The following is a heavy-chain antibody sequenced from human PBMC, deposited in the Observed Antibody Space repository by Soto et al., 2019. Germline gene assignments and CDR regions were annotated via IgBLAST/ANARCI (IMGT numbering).Heavy chain of an antibody. CDR1: GASIRSNN. CDR2: ISGSGGST. J-gene: IGHJ6*02. D-gene: IGHD6-19*01. Sequence: PSETLSLTCAVSGASIRSNNWWSWVRQPPGKGLEWVSAISGSGGSTYYADSVKGRFTISRDNSKNTLYLQMNSLRAEDTAVYYCATQAVAGRNYYYYYGMDVWGQGTTVTVSS. V-gene: IGHV3-23*01. CDR3: ATQAVAGRNYYYYYGMDV.